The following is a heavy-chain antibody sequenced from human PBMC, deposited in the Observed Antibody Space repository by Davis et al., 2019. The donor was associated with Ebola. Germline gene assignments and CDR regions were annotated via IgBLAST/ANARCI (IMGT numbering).Heavy chain of an antibody. CDR3: ATSKNIVATPFDY. Sequence: PGGSLRLSCDVSGGSITSTNWWSWVRQVPGKGLEWIGEIYHSGNTNYNPSLKSRVTISVDTSKNQFSLKLSSVTAADTAVYYCATSKNIVATPFDYWGQGTLVTVSS. J-gene: IGHJ4*02. CDR1: GGSITSTNW. CDR2: IYHSGNT. V-gene: IGHV4-4*02. D-gene: IGHD5-12*01.